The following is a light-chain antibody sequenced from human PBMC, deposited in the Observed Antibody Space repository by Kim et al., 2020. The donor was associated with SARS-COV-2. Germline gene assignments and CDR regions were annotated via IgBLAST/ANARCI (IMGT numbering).Light chain of an antibody. Sequence: GQRVTISCSGNSFNIGKNYVSWYRHLPGTAPKLLIYDNNKRPSGIPDRFSGSKSDTSATLDITGLQTGDEADFYCGTWDSSLNHVVFGGGTQLTVL. CDR2: DNN. V-gene: IGLV1-51*01. CDR3: GTWDSSLNHVV. CDR1: SFNIGKNY. J-gene: IGLJ3*02.